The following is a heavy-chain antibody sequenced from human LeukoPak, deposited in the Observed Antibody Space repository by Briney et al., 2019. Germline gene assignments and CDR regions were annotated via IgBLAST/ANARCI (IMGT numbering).Heavy chain of an antibody. J-gene: IGHJ3*01. CDR1: GGSTSTYY. D-gene: IGHD6-19*01. Sequence: PSETLSLTRTVSGGSTSTYYWSWIRQPAGKGLEWIGRIYTSGNTNYNPSLKSRVTMSVDTSKNQFSLKLSSVTAADTAVYYCARLAGTDAFDVWGQGTMVTVSS. CDR2: IYTSGNT. V-gene: IGHV4-4*07. CDR3: ARLAGTDAFDV.